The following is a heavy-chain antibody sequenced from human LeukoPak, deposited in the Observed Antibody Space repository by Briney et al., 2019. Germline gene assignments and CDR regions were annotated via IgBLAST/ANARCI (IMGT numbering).Heavy chain of an antibody. V-gene: IGHV1-69*04. CDR2: IIPILGIA. CDR1: GXTFISXA. Sequence: VKVSCKASGXTFISXAISWVRQAPGQGLEWMGRIIPILGIANYAQKFQGRVTITADKSTSTAYMELSSLRSEDTAVYYCARIGALYGMDVWGQGTTVTVSS. J-gene: IGHJ6*02. CDR3: ARIGALYGMDV. D-gene: IGHD4-17*01.